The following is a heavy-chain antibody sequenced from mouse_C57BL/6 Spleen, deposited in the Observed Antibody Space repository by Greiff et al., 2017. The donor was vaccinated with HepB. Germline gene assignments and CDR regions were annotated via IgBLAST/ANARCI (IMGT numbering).Heavy chain of an antibody. Sequence: EVQLQQSGPGLVKPSQSLSLTCSVTGYSITSGYYWNWIRQFPGNKLEWMGYISYDGSNNYNPSLKNRISITRDTSKNQFFLKLNSVTTEDTATYYCARSELGVFDYWGQGTTLTVSS. D-gene: IGHD4-1*01. CDR1: GYSITSGYY. V-gene: IGHV3-6*01. J-gene: IGHJ2*01. CDR2: ISYDGSN. CDR3: ARSELGVFDY.